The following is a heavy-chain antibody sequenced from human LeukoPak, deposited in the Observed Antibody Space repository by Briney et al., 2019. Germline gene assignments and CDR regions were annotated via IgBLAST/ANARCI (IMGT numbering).Heavy chain of an antibody. CDR3: ARFSSGWYYFDY. J-gene: IGHJ4*02. D-gene: IGHD6-19*01. V-gene: IGHV3-11*03. CDR2: ISSRSSHT. Sequence: PGGSLRLSCAASGSTLSDYYMSWIRQAPGKGLEWVSYISSRSSHTNYADSVKGRFTISRDNAKNSLYLQMNSLRAEDTAVYYCARFSSGWYYFDYWGQGTLVTVSS. CDR1: GSTLSDYY.